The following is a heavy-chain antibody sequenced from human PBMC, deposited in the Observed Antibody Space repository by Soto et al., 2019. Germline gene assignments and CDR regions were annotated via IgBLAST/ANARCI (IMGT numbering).Heavy chain of an antibody. CDR2: ISGSGGST. V-gene: IGHV3-23*01. D-gene: IGHD3-3*01. CDR1: GFTFSSYA. J-gene: IGHJ6*02. Sequence: EVQLLESGGGLVQPGGSLRLSCAASGFTFSSYAMSWVRQAPGKGLEWVSAISGSGGSTYYADSVKGRFTISRDNSKNTLYLQMNSLRAEDTAVYYCAKDPGTYYDFWSGTYYYYGMDVWGQGTTITVSS. CDR3: AKDPGTYYDFWSGTYYYYGMDV.